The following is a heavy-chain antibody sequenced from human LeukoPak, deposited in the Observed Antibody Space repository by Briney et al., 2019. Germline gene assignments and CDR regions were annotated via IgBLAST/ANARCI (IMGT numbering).Heavy chain of an antibody. V-gene: IGHV3-7*01. CDR2: IKQDGSEK. CDR1: GFTFSSYW. Sequence: GGSLRLSCAASGFTFSSYWMSWVRQAPGKGLEWVANIKQDGSEKYYVDSVKGRFTISRDNAKNSLYLQMNSLRAEDTAVYYCARTIYYYESTSYFSDAFDVWGQGTMVTVSS. CDR3: ARTIYYYESTSYFSDAFDV. D-gene: IGHD3-22*01. J-gene: IGHJ3*01.